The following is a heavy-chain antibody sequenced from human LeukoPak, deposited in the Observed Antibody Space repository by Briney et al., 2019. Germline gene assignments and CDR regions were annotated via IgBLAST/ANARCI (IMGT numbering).Heavy chain of an antibody. J-gene: IGHJ6*02. D-gene: IGHD6-13*01. Sequence: GASVKVSCKASGYTFTGYYMHWVRQAPGQGLEWMGWINPNSGGTNYAQKFQGRVTMTRDTSISTAYMELSRLRSDDTAVYYCARDRDSSSWPWALSLPYYYGMDVWGQGTTVTVSS. CDR1: GYTFTGYY. V-gene: IGHV1-2*02. CDR2: INPNSGGT. CDR3: ARDRDSSSWPWALSLPYYYGMDV.